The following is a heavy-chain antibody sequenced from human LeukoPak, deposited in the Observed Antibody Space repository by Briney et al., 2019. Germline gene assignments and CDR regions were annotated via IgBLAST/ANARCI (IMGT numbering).Heavy chain of an antibody. CDR3: ARGYSSSSLAFDY. D-gene: IGHD6-6*01. CDR1: GGSFSGYY. Sequence: SETLSLTCAVCGGSFSGYYWSWIRQPPGKGLEWIGEINHSGSTNYNPSLKSRVTISVDTSKNQFSLKLSSVTAADTAVYYCARGYSSSSLAFDYWGQGTLVTVSS. V-gene: IGHV4-34*01. CDR2: INHSGST. J-gene: IGHJ4*02.